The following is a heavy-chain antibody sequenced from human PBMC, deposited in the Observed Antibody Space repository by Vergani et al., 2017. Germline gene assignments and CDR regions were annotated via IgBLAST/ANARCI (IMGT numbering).Heavy chain of an antibody. CDR2: INHSGST. D-gene: IGHD1-1*01. V-gene: IGHV4-34*01. Sequence: QVQLQQWGAGLLKPSETLSLTCAVYGGSFSGYYWSWNRQPPGKGLEWIGEINHSGSTNYNTSLKSRVTISVDTSTTQFSLKLGSVTAADTAVYYCASKPSGLEPPVYWGQGTLVTGSS. CDR3: ASKPSGLEPPVY. CDR1: GGSFSGYY. J-gene: IGHJ4*02.